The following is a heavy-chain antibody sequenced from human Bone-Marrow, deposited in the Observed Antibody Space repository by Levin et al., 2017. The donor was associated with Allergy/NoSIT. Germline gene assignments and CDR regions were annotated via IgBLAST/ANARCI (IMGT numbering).Heavy chain of an antibody. CDR3: ARVRGYTDGLPDHGMDV. D-gene: IGHD5-18*01. CDR2: IWYDGSEE. J-gene: IGHJ6*02. CDR1: GFTFSSYG. V-gene: IGHV3-33*01. Sequence: GGSLRLSCAASGFTFSSYGMHWVRQAPGKGLEWVAVIWYDGSEEHYADSVKGRFTISRDNSKNRLYLQMNTLRVEDPGVYYCARVRGYTDGLPDHGMDVWGQGTTVTVAS.